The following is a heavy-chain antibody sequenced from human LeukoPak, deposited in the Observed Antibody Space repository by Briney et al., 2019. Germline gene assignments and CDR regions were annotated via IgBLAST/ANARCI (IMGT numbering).Heavy chain of an antibody. CDR2: ISDTGNT. Sequence: GGSLRLSCAASGFTLSSYAMSWVRQAPGKGLEWVSAISDTGNTYHADSVKGRFTISRDNSKNTLYLRMNSLRAEDTAVYYCARDYDSSGYYRYEYFQHWGQGTLVTVSS. V-gene: IGHV3-23*01. CDR1: GFTLSSYA. CDR3: ARDYDSSGYYRYEYFQH. J-gene: IGHJ1*01. D-gene: IGHD3-22*01.